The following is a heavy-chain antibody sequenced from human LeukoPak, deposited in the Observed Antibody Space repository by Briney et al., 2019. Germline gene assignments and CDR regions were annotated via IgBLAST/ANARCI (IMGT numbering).Heavy chain of an antibody. V-gene: IGHV3-74*01. Sequence: GGTLRLSCVASGFTFSHYWMHWVRQVPGKGLVWVSHINNDGSSTTYADSVKGRFTISRDNAKNTLYLQMNSLRAEDTAVYYCARERSGWLFDYWGQGTLVTVSS. CDR2: INNDGSST. CDR1: GFTFSHYW. J-gene: IGHJ4*02. CDR3: ARERSGWLFDY. D-gene: IGHD6-19*01.